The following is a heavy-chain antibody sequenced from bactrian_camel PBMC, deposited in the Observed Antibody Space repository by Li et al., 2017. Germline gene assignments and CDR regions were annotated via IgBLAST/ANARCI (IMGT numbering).Heavy chain of an antibody. D-gene: IGHD2*01. CDR1: ESTYSSYC. CDR2: IAGSGST. V-gene: IGHV3S53*01. CDR3: AARGPYCYTKLSVRDFTY. J-gene: IGHJ6*01. Sequence: QLVESGGDSVRPGGSLTLSCAVPESTYSSYCMGWFRQAPGKEREGVAVIAGSGSTGYADSVKGRFTISKDNAKNTLYLQMNSLKPEDTAMYYCAARGPYCYTKLSVRDFTYWGQGTQVTVS.